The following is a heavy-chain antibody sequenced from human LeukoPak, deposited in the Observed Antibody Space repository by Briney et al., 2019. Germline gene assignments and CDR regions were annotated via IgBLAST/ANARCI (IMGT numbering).Heavy chain of an antibody. CDR3: AELGITMIGGV. D-gene: IGHD3-10*02. V-gene: IGHV3-21*06. CDR2: ISSSSSYI. CDR1: GFTFSNYN. J-gene: IGHJ6*04. Sequence: GGSLRLSCAASGFTFSNYNMNWVRQAPGKGLEWVSSISSSSSYIYYADSVKGRFTISRDNAKSSLYLQMNSLRAEDTAVYYCAELGITMIGGVWGKGTTVTISS.